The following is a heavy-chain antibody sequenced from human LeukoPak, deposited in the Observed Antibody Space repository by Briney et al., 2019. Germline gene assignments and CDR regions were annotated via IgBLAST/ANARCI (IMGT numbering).Heavy chain of an antibody. CDR3: ARSFGGNWLDP. J-gene: IGHJ5*02. D-gene: IGHD4-23*01. Sequence: ETLSLTCAVSGGSISSSNWWSWVRQPPGKGLEWVANIKQDGSEIYYVDSVKGRFTISRDNAKNSLFLQMNSLRAEDTAVYYCARSFGGNWLDPWGQGTLVTVSS. CDR1: GGSISSSNW. CDR2: IKQDGSEI. V-gene: IGHV3-7*03.